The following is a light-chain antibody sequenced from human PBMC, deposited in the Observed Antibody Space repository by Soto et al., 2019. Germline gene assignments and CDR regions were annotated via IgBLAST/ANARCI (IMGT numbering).Light chain of an antibody. Sequence: QSVLTQPASVSGSPGQSITISCTGTSSDIGRYNFVSWYQQHPGKAPKLLVYEVTNRPSGVSNRFSGSKSGNTASLTIFGLQTEDEADYYCSSYTSVTTFVVFGTATKLTVL. CDR2: EVT. V-gene: IGLV2-14*01. CDR1: SSDIGRYNF. CDR3: SSYTSVTTFVV. J-gene: IGLJ1*01.